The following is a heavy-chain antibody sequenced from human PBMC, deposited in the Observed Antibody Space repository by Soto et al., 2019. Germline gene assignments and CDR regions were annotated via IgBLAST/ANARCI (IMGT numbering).Heavy chain of an antibody. CDR3: ARDSLGYCTSTSCYWSEDY. CDR1: GFTFSSYW. CDR2: IKQDGSEK. Sequence: GGSLRLSCAASGFTFSSYWMSWVRQAPGKGLEWVANIKQDGSEKYYVDSVKGRFTISRDNAKNSLYLQMNSLRAEDTAVYYCARDSLGYCTSTSCYWSEDYWGQGTLVTVSS. V-gene: IGHV3-7*03. J-gene: IGHJ4*02. D-gene: IGHD2-2*01.